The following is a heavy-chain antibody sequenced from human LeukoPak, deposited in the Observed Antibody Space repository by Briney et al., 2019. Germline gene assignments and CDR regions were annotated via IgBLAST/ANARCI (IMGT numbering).Heavy chain of an antibody. D-gene: IGHD1-26*01. CDR1: GFTVSGSY. V-gene: IGHV3-53*01. CDR3: AKAGGGSYFPY. Sequence: GGSLRLSCAASGFTVSGSYMSWVRQAPGKGLEWVSVIHSGGKTYYADSVKGRFTISRDNSKNTLYLQMNSLRAEDTAVYYCAKAGGGSYFPYWGQGTLVTVSS. J-gene: IGHJ4*02. CDR2: IHSGGKT.